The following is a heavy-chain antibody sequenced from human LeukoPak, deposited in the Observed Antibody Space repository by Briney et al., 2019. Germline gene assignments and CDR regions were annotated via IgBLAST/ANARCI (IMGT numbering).Heavy chain of an antibody. V-gene: IGHV1-8*01. CDR2: MNPNSGNT. J-gene: IGHJ6*02. D-gene: IGHD1-26*01. CDR1: GYTFTSYD. CDR3: ARGFGSGSYYFYYYYGMDV. Sequence: ASVKVSRKASGYTFTSYDINWVRQATGQGLEWMGWMNPNSGNTGYAQKFQGRVTMTRNTSISTAYMELSSLRSEDTAVYYCARGFGSGSYYFYYYYGMDVWGQGTTVTVSS.